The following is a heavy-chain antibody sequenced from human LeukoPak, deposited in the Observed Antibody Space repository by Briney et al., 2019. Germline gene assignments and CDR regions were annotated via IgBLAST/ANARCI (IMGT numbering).Heavy chain of an antibody. J-gene: IGHJ4*02. D-gene: IGHD5-12*01. CDR2: INQAGTGK. Sequence: GGSLRLSCAASGFSFSSQWMSWVRQAPGKGLERVAIINQAGTGKYYVDSVKGRFTISRDNAKNSLYLQMNSLRAEDTAVYYCARDMSVATNSRFDYWGQGTLVTVSS. CDR1: GFSFSSQW. CDR3: ARDMSVATNSRFDY. V-gene: IGHV3-7*01.